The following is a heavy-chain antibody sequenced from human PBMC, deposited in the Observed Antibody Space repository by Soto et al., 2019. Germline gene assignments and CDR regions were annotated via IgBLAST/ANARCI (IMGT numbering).Heavy chain of an antibody. CDR3: AREPGYCSSTSCYTGFDY. Sequence: GGSLRLSCAASGFTFSSYSMNWVRQAPGKGLEWVSSISSSSSYIYYADSVKGRFTISRDNAKNSLYLQMNSLRAEDTAVYYCAREPGYCSSTSCYTGFDYSGQVTLVTVSS. D-gene: IGHD2-2*02. V-gene: IGHV3-21*01. J-gene: IGHJ4*02. CDR1: GFTFSSYS. CDR2: ISSSSSYI.